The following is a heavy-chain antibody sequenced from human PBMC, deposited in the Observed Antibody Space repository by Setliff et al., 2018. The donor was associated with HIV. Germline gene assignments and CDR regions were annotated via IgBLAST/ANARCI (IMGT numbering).Heavy chain of an antibody. CDR3: ATRIRDGHRGYGYFDF. CDR2: IIPMLGAA. CDR1: GGSLSTHT. V-gene: IGHV1-69*08. D-gene: IGHD5-12*01. J-gene: IGHJ4*02. Sequence: ASVKVSCKASGGSLSTHTIGWVRQAPGQGLEWMGGIIPMLGAATHAQKFQGRVTFTADKSTSTVYMELSSLRPEDTAVYYCATRIRDGHRGYGYFDFWGQGTLVTVSS.